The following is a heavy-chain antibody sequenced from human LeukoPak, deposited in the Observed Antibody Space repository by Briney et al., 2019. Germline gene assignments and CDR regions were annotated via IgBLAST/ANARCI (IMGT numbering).Heavy chain of an antibody. J-gene: IGHJ5*02. CDR1: GGTFSSYA. CDR3: AREARGATTWYNWFDP. Sequence: ASVKVSRKASGGTFSSYAISWVRQAPGQGLEWMGGIIPIFGTANYAQKFQGRVTMTTDTSTSTAYMELRSLRSDDTAVYYCAREARGATTWYNWFDPWGQGTLVTVSS. D-gene: IGHD5-12*01. CDR2: IIPIFGTA. V-gene: IGHV1-69*05.